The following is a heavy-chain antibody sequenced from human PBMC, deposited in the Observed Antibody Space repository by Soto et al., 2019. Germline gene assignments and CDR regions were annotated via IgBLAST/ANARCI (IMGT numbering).Heavy chain of an antibody. V-gene: IGHV4-30-2*01. CDR3: ACDYGSGSYRFDF. CDR2: IYHRGNT. Sequence: QVQLQESGSGLMKPSHTLSLPCAVSGGSVSSGDYSWSWIRQPPGKGLEWIGYIYHRGNTVYNQALKSRVTISMDSTNNQFALKLASVTAADTAVYYCACDYGSGSYRFDFWGQGFLVTVSS. J-gene: IGHJ4*02. CDR1: GGSVSSGDYS. D-gene: IGHD3-10*01.